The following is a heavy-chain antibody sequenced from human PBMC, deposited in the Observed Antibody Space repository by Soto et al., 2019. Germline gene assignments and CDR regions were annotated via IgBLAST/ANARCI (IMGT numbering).Heavy chain of an antibody. CDR2: INGGNGDT. CDR1: GYTFTGYA. V-gene: IGHV1-3*01. Sequence: ASVKVSCKASGYTFTGYAIHWVRQAPGQRLEWMGWINGGNGDTKYSQKFQGRVTITRDTSASTAYMELTSLGSEDTAVYHCARGYCSSTSCQYYFDFWDQGTPVTVSS. D-gene: IGHD2-2*01. CDR3: ARGYCSSTSCQYYFDF. J-gene: IGHJ4*02.